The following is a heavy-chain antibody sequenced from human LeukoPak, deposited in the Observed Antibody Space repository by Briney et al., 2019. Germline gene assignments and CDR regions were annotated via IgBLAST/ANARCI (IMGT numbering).Heavy chain of an antibody. CDR2: ISSSSSYT. J-gene: IGHJ4*02. CDR3: ARDREDDSSGYYYDY. V-gene: IGHV3-11*06. Sequence: GGSLRLSCAASGFTFSDYYMSWIRQAPGKGLEWVSYISSSSSYTNYADSVKGRFTISRDNSKNTLYLQMNSLRAEDTAVYYCARDREDDSSGYYYDYWGQGTLVTVSS. CDR1: GFTFSDYY. D-gene: IGHD3-22*01.